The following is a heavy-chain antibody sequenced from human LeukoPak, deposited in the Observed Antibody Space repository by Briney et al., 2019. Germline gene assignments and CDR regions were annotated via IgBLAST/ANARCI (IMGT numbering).Heavy chain of an antibody. CDR1: GGTFSKYT. D-gene: IGHD1-26*01. CDR2: ITPLFGTA. V-gene: IGHV1-69*05. CDR3: ARDQRRIVGAHDAFDI. J-gene: IGHJ3*02. Sequence: SVKVSCKASGGTFSKYTISWVRQRPGQGLEWMGGITPLFGTANYAQKFQGRVTITRDTSASTAYMELSSLRSEDTAVYYCARDQRRIVGAHDAFDIWGQGTMVTVSS.